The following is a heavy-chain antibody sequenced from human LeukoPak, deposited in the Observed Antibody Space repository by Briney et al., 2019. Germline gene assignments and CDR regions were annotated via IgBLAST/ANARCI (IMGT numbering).Heavy chain of an antibody. J-gene: IGHJ4*02. CDR2: IYHSGST. CDR3: ASRGYSYGRPDY. CDR1: GYSISSGYY. V-gene: IGHV4-38-2*02. Sequence: SETLSLTCTVSGYSISSGYYWGWIRQPPGKGLEWIGSIYHSGSTYYNPSLKSRVTISVDTSKNQFSLKLSSVTAADTAVYYCASRGYSYGRPDYWGQGTLVTVSS. D-gene: IGHD5-18*01.